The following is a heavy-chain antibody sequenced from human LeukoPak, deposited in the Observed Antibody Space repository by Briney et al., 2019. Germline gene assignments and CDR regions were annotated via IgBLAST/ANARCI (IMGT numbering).Heavy chain of an antibody. J-gene: IGHJ4*02. CDR2: IYTSGST. V-gene: IGHV4-61*02. CDR3: ARDDSGWYLI. D-gene: IGHD6-19*01. CDR1: GGSISSSSYY. Sequence: SETLSLTCTVSGGSISSSSYYWSWIRQPAGKGLEWIGRIYTSGSTDYNPSLKSRVTISVDTSKNQFSLKLSSVTAADTAVYYCARDDSGWYLIWGQGTLVTVSS.